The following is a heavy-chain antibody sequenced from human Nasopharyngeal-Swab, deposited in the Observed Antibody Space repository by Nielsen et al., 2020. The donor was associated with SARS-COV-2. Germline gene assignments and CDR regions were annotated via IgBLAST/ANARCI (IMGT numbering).Heavy chain of an antibody. Sequence: GSLRLSYTVSGGSISSSSYYWGWIRQPPGKGLEWIGSIYYSGSTYYNPSLKSRVTISVDTSKNQFSLKLSSVTAADTAVYYCARQIWLRFSWFDPWGQGTLVTVSS. CDR1: GGSISSSSYY. V-gene: IGHV4-39*01. CDR2: IYYSGST. CDR3: ARQIWLRFSWFDP. J-gene: IGHJ5*02. D-gene: IGHD5-12*01.